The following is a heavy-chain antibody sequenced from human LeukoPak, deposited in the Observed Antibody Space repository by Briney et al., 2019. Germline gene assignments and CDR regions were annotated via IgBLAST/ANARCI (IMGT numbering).Heavy chain of an antibody. CDR1: GFTFSSYA. V-gene: IGHV3-30*04. J-gene: IGHJ4*02. CDR3: ARDSGVATIFGFLSDAAYYFDY. CDR2: ISYDGSNK. D-gene: IGHD5-12*01. Sequence: GGSLRLSCAASGFTFSSYAMHWVRQAPGKGLEWVAVISYDGSNKYYADSVKGRFTISRDNAKNSLYLQMNSLRAEDTAVYYCARDSGVATIFGFLSDAAYYFDYWGQGTLVTVSS.